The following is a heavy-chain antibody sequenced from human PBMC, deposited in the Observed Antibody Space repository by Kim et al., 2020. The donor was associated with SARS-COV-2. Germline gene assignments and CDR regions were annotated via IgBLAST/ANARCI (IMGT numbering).Heavy chain of an antibody. CDR3: ARDTPLGGTTHGAFDI. D-gene: IGHD1-1*01. Sequence: GGSLRLSCAASGFTFSSYAMHWVRQAPGKGLEWVAVISYDGSNKYYADSVKGRFTISRDNSKNTLYLQMNSLRAEDTAVYYCARDTPLGGTTHGAFDIWGQGTMVTVSS. CDR1: GFTFSSYA. J-gene: IGHJ3*02. V-gene: IGHV3-30-3*01. CDR2: ISYDGSNK.